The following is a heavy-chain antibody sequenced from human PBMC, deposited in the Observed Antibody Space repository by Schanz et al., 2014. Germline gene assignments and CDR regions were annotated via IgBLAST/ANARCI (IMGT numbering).Heavy chain of an antibody. Sequence: EVQLVESGGGLVRPGGSLRLSCTTSGLIFSTYTLNWVRQAPGKGLEWISYISFSGNTIYYADSVKGRFTISRDNAKNSDFLQMNRLRAEDTAVYYCATEGPRGTRHPINYYYAMDNWGQGTKVTV. CDR1: GLIFSTYT. CDR2: ISFSGNTI. J-gene: IGHJ6*02. D-gene: IGHD6-6*01. V-gene: IGHV3-48*01. CDR3: ATEGPRGTRHPINYYYAMDN.